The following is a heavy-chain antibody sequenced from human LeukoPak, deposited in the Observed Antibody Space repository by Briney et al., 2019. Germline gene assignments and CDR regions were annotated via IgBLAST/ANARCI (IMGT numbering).Heavy chain of an antibody. D-gene: IGHD6-19*01. CDR3: TRARYSSGWNDC. V-gene: IGHV4-59*01. CDR1: GGSISNYY. J-gene: IGHJ4*02. CDR2: LYYTGST. Sequence: SSETLSLTCTVSGGSISNYYWSWIRQPPGKGLEWIGNLYYTGSTNYNPSLKSRVTISLDTSKNQFSLKLTSVTAADTAVYFCTRARYSSGWNDCWGQGTLVTVSS.